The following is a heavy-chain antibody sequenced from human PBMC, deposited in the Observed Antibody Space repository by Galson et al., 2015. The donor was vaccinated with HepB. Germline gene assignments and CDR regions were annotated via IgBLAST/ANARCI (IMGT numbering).Heavy chain of an antibody. CDR2: ISSNGGST. V-gene: IGHV3-64D*06. J-gene: IGHJ4*02. Sequence: SLRLSCAASGFTFSSYAMHWVRQAPGKGLEYVSAISSNGGSTYYADSVKGRFTISRDNSKNTLYLQMSSLRAEDTAVYYCVKDLGTNEGYSYGDYWGQGTLVTVSS. CDR3: VKDLGTNEGYSYGDY. CDR1: GFTFSSYA. D-gene: IGHD5-18*01.